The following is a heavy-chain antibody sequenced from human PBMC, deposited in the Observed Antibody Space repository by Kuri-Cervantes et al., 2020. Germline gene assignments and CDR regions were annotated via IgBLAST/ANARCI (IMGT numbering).Heavy chain of an antibody. CDR3: AREGSSGWYGRGFPKYYYGMDV. CDR1: GYTFTSYD. Sequence: ASVKVSCKASGYTFTSYDINWVRQATGQGPEWMGWMNPNSGNTGYAQKFQGRVTMTRNTSISTAYMELSSLRSEDTAVYYCAREGSSGWYGRGFPKYYYGMDVWGQGTTVTVSS. CDR2: MNPNSGNT. D-gene: IGHD6-19*01. V-gene: IGHV1-8*01. J-gene: IGHJ6*02.